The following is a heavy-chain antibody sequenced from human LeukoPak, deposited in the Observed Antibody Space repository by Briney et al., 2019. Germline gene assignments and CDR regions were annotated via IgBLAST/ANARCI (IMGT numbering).Heavy chain of an antibody. D-gene: IGHD4-17*01. CDR3: SRDPTSMVTMGDY. CDR1: GLTVSTNY. CDR2: IYADGRT. V-gene: IGHV3-53*01. J-gene: IGHJ4*02. Sequence: GGSLRLSCAASGLTVSTNYFSWVRLGPGKGLEWVSVIYADGRTYYADSVKGRFTISRDNSRNTLSLQMNRLRAEDTAVYYCSRDPTSMVTMGDYWGQGTLVTVSS.